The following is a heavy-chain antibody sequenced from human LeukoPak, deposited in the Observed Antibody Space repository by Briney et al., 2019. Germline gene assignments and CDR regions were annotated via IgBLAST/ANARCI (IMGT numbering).Heavy chain of an antibody. CDR3: ARDEVGGGFAV. Sequence: GGSLRHPCEASGFTFRSFWMSWVRQAPGKGLEWVANIREDGIEKRYEDSVKGRVTISRDNGKNSVYLQMNSLRAEDTAVYYCARDEVGGGFAVWGQGTMVTVSS. V-gene: IGHV3-7*01. CDR2: IREDGIEK. J-gene: IGHJ3*01. CDR1: GFTFRSFW. D-gene: IGHD6-19*01.